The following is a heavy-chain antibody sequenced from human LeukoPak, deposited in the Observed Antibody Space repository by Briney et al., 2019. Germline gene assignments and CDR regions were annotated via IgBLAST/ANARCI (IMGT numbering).Heavy chain of an antibody. CDR1: GGSISSYY. J-gene: IGHJ4*02. V-gene: IGHV4-59*08. CDR2: IYYSGST. D-gene: IGHD6-19*01. Sequence: PSETLPLTCTVSGGSISSYYWSWIRQPPGKGLEWIGYIYYSGSTNYNPSLKSRVTISVDTSKNQFSLKLSSVTAADTAVYYCARLRAVAGLFDYWGQGTLVTVSS. CDR3: ARLRAVAGLFDY.